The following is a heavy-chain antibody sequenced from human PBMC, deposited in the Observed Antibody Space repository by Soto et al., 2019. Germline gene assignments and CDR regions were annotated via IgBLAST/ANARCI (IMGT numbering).Heavy chain of an antibody. CDR1: GFTFSSYG. CDR3: ARDGYNLLVPIRTTFDY. V-gene: IGHV3-33*01. Sequence: QVQLVESGGGVVQPGRSLRLSCAASGFTFSSYGMHWVRQAPGKGLEWVAVIWYDGSNKYYADSVKGRFTISRDNSKNTLYLQMNSLRAEDTAVYYCARDGYNLLVPIRTTFDYWGQGTLVTVSS. D-gene: IGHD5-12*01. CDR2: IWYDGSNK. J-gene: IGHJ4*02.